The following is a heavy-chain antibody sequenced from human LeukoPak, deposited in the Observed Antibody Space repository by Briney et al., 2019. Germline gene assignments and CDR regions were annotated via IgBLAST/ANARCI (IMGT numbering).Heavy chain of an antibody. J-gene: IGHJ3*02. D-gene: IGHD3-22*01. CDR3: ARDHRPGGWLLLSGEVSAVAFDI. CDR1: GGSISSSSYY. V-gene: IGHV4-39*07. CDR2: IYYSGST. Sequence: KPSETLSLTCTVSGGSISSSSYYRGWIRQPPGKGLEWIGSIYYSGSTYYNPSLKSRVTISVDTSKNHFSLKLSSVTAADTAVYYCARDHRPGGWLLLSGEVSAVAFDIWGQGTMVTVSS.